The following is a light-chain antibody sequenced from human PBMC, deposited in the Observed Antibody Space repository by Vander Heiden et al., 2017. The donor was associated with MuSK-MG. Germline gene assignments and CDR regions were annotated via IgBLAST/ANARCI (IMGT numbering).Light chain of an antibody. CDR3: QQYNNWPFT. Sequence: ELVMTQSPATLSVSPGDRATISCRASQSVSSNLAWYQQKPGQAPRLHIYGASTRATGIPSRFSGSGSGTEFTLTISSLQSEDFAVYYCQQYNNWPFTFGPGTKVEIK. CDR2: GAS. CDR1: QSVSSN. V-gene: IGKV3-15*01. J-gene: IGKJ3*01.